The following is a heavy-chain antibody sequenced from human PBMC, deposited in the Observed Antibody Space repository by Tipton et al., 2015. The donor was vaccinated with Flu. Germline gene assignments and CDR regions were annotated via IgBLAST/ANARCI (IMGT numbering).Heavy chain of an antibody. CDR2: IYYSGST. V-gene: IGHV4-31*03. Sequence: TLSLTCTVSGGSISSGGYYWSWIRQHPGKGLEWIGYIYYSGSTYYNPSLKSRVTISVDTSKNQFSLKLSSVTAADTAVYYCARSAITMVRGGGYYFYGMDVWGQGTTVTVSS. J-gene: IGHJ6*02. CDR3: ARSAITMVRGGGYYFYGMDV. D-gene: IGHD3-10*01. CDR1: GGSISSGGYY.